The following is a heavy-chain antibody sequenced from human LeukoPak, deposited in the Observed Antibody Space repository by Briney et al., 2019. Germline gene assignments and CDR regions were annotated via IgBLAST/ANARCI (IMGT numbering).Heavy chain of an antibody. CDR1: GGSFSGYY. V-gene: IGHV4-34*01. J-gene: IGHJ4*02. CDR2: INHSGRT. D-gene: IGHD4-17*01. Sequence: SETLSLTCAVYGGSFSGYYWSWIRQPPGKGLEWIGEINHSGRTNYNPSLKSRVTISVDTSKNQFSLNLNSVTAADTAVYYCARAAEPTVIGYGSQGTLVTVSS. CDR3: ARAAEPTVIGY.